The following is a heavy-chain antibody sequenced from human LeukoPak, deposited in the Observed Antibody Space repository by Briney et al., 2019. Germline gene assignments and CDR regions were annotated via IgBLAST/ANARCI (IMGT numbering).Heavy chain of an antibody. D-gene: IGHD5-24*01. V-gene: IGHV4-61*01. J-gene: IGHJ5*02. CDR2: IYYTGNT. Sequence: SETLSLTCTVSGASISSRSYYWNWIRQPPGKGLEWIGYIYYTGNTNYNPSLKSRVTISVDTSKNQFSLKLSSVTAADTAVYYCARDRLQLQSWGQGTLVTVSS. CDR3: ARDRLQLQS. CDR1: GASISSRSYY.